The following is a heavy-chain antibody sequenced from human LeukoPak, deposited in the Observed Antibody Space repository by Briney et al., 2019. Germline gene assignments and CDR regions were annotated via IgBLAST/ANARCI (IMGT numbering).Heavy chain of an antibody. D-gene: IGHD6-19*01. CDR2: IIPILGIA. CDR3: ARGTPSLQWLVLPWDY. Sequence: SVKVSCKASGGTFSSYAISWVRQAPGQGLEWMGRIIPILGIANYAQKFQGRVTITADKSTSTAYMELSSLRSEDTAVYYCARGTPSLQWLVLPWDYWGQGTLVTVSS. CDR1: GGTFSSYA. V-gene: IGHV1-69*04. J-gene: IGHJ4*02.